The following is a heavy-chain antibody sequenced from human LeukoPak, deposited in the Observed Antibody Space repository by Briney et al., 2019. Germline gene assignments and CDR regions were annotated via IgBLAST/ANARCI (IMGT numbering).Heavy chain of an antibody. D-gene: IGHD3-10*02. CDR1: GFTFSSYE. J-gene: IGHJ6*04. CDR3: AELGITMIGGV. Sequence: QPGGSLRLSCAASGFTFSSYEMNWVRQAPGRGLEWVSYISSSGSTIYYADSVKGRFTISRDNAKNSLYLQMNSLRAEDTAVYYCAELGITMIGGVWGKGTTVTISS. CDR2: ISSSGSTI. V-gene: IGHV3-48*03.